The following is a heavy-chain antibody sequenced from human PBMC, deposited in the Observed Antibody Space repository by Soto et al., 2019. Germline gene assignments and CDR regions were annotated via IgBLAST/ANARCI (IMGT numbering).Heavy chain of an antibody. J-gene: IGHJ4*02. D-gene: IGHD6-13*01. CDR2: IYHTGIA. CDR1: GDSITNNHW. CDR3: ARDGAAGFDY. Sequence: SETLSLTCTVYGDSITNNHWWSWVRQPPGKGPELIGEIYHTGIANYNPSLKSRVTISVDTSKNQFSLKLSSVTAADTAVYYCARDGAAGFDYWGQGTLVTVSS. V-gene: IGHV4-4*02.